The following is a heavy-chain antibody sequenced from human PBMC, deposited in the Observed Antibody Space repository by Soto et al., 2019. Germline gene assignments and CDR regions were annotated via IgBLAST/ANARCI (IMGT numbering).Heavy chain of an antibody. CDR2: IYSDGST. J-gene: IGHJ6*02. CDR1: GFTVSSNY. D-gene: IGHD3-22*01. V-gene: IGHV3-53*04. CDR3: ARDAYYDSSGYLASNGMDV. Sequence: EVPLVESGGGLVQPGGSLRLSCAASGFTVSSNYMSWVRQAPGKGLEWVSVIYSDGSTYYADSVKSRFTISRHNSKNTLYLQMNSLRAEDTAVYYCARDAYYDSSGYLASNGMDVWGQGTTVTVSS.